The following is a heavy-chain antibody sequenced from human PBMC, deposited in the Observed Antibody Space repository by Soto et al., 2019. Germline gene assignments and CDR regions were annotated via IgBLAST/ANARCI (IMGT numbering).Heavy chain of an antibody. Sequence: GGSLRLSCAASGFTFSSYSMNWVRQAPGKGLEWVSYISSSSTIYYADSVKGRFTISRDNAKNSLYLQMNSLRDEDTAVYYCARDGRYSGYDWGQGTLVTVSS. CDR3: ARDGRYSGYD. V-gene: IGHV3-48*02. CDR1: GFTFSSYS. J-gene: IGHJ4*02. D-gene: IGHD5-12*01. CDR2: ISSSSTI.